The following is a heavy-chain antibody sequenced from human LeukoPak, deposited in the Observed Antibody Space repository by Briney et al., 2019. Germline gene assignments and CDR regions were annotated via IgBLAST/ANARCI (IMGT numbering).Heavy chain of an antibody. D-gene: IGHD5-18*01. V-gene: IGHV1-69*13. CDR3: ALVDTAMAMDY. CDR1: GGTFSSYA. CDR2: IIPIFGTA. J-gene: IGHJ4*02. Sequence: ASVKVSCKASGGTFSSYAISWVRQPPGQGLEWMGGIIPIFGTANYAQKFQGRVTITADESTSTAYMELSSLRSEDTAVYYCALVDTAMAMDYWGQGTLVTVSS.